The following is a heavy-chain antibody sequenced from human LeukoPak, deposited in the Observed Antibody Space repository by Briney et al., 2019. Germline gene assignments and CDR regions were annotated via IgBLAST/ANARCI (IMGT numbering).Heavy chain of an antibody. CDR1: GFTFSSYH. J-gene: IGHJ3*02. D-gene: IGHD3-10*01. Sequence: GGSLRLSCEVSGFTFSSYHMNWVRQAPGKGLEWVSSIGSSGSYIYYADSLTGRFTISRDNSKNTLYLQMNSLRAEDTAVYYCARVGRKVAHAFDIWGQGTMVTVSS. CDR3: ARVGRKVAHAFDI. V-gene: IGHV3-21*04. CDR2: IGSSGSYI.